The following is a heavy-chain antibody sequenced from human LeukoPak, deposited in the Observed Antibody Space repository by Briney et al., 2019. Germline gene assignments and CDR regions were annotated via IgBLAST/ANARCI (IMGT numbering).Heavy chain of an antibody. Sequence: SETLSLTCTVSGGSISSYYWSWIRQPPGKGLEWIGYIYYSWSTNYNPSLKSRVTISVDTSKNQFSLKLSSVTAADTAVYYCARVSTFGELLIDPWGQGTLVTVSS. CDR1: GGSISSYY. V-gene: IGHV4-59*01. CDR3: ARVSTFGELLIDP. CDR2: IYYSWST. J-gene: IGHJ5*02. D-gene: IGHD3-10*02.